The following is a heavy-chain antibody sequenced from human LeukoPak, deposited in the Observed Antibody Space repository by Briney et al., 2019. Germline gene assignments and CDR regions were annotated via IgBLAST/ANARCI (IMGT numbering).Heavy chain of an antibody. D-gene: IGHD6-13*01. CDR1: GYTFTSYY. V-gene: IGHV1-46*01. CDR2: INPSGGST. J-gene: IGHJ4*02. Sequence: AASVKVSCKASGYTFTSYYMHWVRQAPGQGLEWMGIINPSGGSTSYAQKFQGRVTMTRDMSTSTVYMELSSLRSEDTAVYYCARSGGAAAGSDYWGQGTLVTVSS. CDR3: ARSGGAAAGSDY.